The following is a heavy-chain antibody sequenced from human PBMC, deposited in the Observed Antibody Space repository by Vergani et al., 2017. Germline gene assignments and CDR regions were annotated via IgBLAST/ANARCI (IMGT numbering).Heavy chain of an antibody. J-gene: IGHJ6*03. CDR3: ARGGSGYDYYYYYMDV. CDR2: IYYSGST. Sequence: QVQLQESGPGLVKPSQTLSLTCTVSGGSISSGGYYLSWIRQHPGKGLEWIGYIYYSGSTYYNPSLKSRVTISVDTSKNQFSLKLSSVTAADTAVYYCARGGSGYDYYYYYMDVWGKGTTVTVSS. CDR1: GGSISSGGYY. D-gene: IGHD3-22*01. V-gene: IGHV4-31*03.